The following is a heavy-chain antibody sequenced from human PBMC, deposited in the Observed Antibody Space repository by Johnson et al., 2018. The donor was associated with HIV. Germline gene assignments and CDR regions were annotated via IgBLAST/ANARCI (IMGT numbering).Heavy chain of an antibody. D-gene: IGHD5-18*01. V-gene: IGHV3-15*01. Sequence: VQLVESGGGLVKPGGSLRLSCAASGFTFTNAWMHWVRQAPGKGLEWVGRLKSRTDGETADYAAPVKGRFTISRDDSKSTLYLQMKSMKTEDTAVYYCTTVARWIRTVAAFDVWGQGTMVTVSS. J-gene: IGHJ3*01. CDR2: LKSRTDGETA. CDR3: TTVARWIRTVAAFDV. CDR1: GFTFTNAW.